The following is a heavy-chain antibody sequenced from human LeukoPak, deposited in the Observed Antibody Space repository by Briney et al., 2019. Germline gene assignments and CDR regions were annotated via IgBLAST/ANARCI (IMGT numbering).Heavy chain of an antibody. Sequence: GGSLRLSCAASAFTFSTYGMHWVRQAPGKGLEWVALISSDGSHKYYADSVKGRFTISRDNAKNSLYLQMNSLRAEDTAVYYCAREYYSDSSGSDYWGQGTLDTVSS. CDR3: AREYYSDSSGSDY. CDR1: AFTFSTYG. D-gene: IGHD3-22*01. CDR2: ISSDGSHK. V-gene: IGHV3-30*03. J-gene: IGHJ4*02.